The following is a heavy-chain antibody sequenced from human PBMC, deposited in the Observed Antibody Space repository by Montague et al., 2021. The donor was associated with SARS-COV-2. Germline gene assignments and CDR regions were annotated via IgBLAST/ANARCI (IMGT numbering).Heavy chain of an antibody. D-gene: IGHD3-3*01. CDR3: ASQVPDFWSGIDY. J-gene: IGHJ4*02. V-gene: IGHV4-59*01. CDR1: GGSISSYY. Sequence: ETLSLTCTVSGGSISSYYWSWIRQPPGKGLEWIGYIYYSGSTNYNPSLKSQVTISVDTSKNQFPLKLSSVTAADTAVYYCASQVPDFWSGIDYWGQGTLVTVSS. CDR2: IYYSGST.